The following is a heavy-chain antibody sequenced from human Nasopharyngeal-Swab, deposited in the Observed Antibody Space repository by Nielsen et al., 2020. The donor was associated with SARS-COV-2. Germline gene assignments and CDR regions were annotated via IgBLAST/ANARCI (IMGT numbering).Heavy chain of an antibody. Sequence: WIRQHPGKGLEWIGEINHSGSTNYNPSLKSRVTISVDTSKNQFSLKLSSVTAADTAVYYCARTYDYVWGSYRQMGWFDPWGQGTLVTVSS. D-gene: IGHD3-16*02. CDR2: INHSGST. J-gene: IGHJ5*02. V-gene: IGHV4-34*01. CDR3: ARTYDYVWGSYRQMGWFDP.